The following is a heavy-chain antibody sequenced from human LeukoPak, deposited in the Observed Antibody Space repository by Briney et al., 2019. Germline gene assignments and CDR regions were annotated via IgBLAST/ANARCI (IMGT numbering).Heavy chain of an antibody. J-gene: IGHJ4*02. D-gene: IGHD3-22*01. CDR2: IYTSGST. V-gene: IGHV4-59*10. CDR1: GGSFSGYY. CDR3: ARSYYYDSSPTLGY. Sequence: PSETLSLTCAVYGGSFSGYYWSWIRQPPGKGLEWIGRIYTSGSTNYNPSLKSRVTISVDTSKNQFSLKLSSVTAADTAVYYCARSYYYDSSPTLGYWGQGTLVTVSS.